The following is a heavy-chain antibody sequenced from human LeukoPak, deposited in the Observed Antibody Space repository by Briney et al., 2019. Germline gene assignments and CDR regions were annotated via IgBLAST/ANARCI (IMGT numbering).Heavy chain of an antibody. Sequence: PSETLSLTCAVSDDSFSSHYWTWIRQPPGKGLEWIGYISYIGSANYNPSLKSRVTISIDTSRNQFSLRLSSVTAADTAVYYCARDLVTVTKGFDIWGQGTMVTVSS. CDR3: ARDLVTVTKGFDI. CDR1: DDSFSSHY. D-gene: IGHD4-17*01. V-gene: IGHV4-59*11. CDR2: ISYIGSA. J-gene: IGHJ3*02.